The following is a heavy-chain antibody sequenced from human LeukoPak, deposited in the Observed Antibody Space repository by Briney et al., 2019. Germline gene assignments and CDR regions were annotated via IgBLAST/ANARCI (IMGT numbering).Heavy chain of an antibody. CDR3: ASSAYCSGGSCRGYYGMDV. J-gene: IGHJ6*02. V-gene: IGHV4-59*01. CDR1: GGSISSYY. D-gene: IGHD2-15*01. CDR2: IYYSGSS. Sequence: SETLPLTCTVSGGSISSYYWSWIRQPPGKGLEWIGYIYYSGSSNYNPSLKSLVTISVDTSKNQFSLKLSSVTAADTAVYYCASSAYCSGGSCRGYYGMDVWGQGTTVTVSS.